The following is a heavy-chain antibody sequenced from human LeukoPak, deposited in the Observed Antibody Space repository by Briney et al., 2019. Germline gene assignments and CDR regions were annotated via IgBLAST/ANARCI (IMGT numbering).Heavy chain of an antibody. J-gene: IGHJ4*02. Sequence: SETLSLTCAVYGGSFSGYYWSWIRQPPGKGLEWIGEINHSGSTNYNPSLKSRVTISVDTSKNQFSLKLSSVTAADTAVYYCARGLVGDLWGQGTLVTVSS. CDR2: INHSGST. CDR3: ARGLVGDL. V-gene: IGHV4-34*01. D-gene: IGHD2-8*02. CDR1: GGSFSGYY.